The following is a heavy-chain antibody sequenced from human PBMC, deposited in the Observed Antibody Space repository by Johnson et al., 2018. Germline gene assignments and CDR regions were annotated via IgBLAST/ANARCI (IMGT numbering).Heavy chain of an antibody. V-gene: IGHV3-74*03. CDR1: GFTFSSYW. J-gene: IGHJ3*02. Sequence: AQLVESGGGFAQPGGSLRLSCEASGFTFSSYWMHWVRRVPGKGLVWVSRINSDGNSPTYADPVKGRFTISRDKGKNTLFLQMNKLSVEDTALYYCARGNGHGFDMWGQETMVTVSS. D-gene: IGHD1-1*01. CDR3: ARGNGHGFDM. CDR2: INSDGNSP.